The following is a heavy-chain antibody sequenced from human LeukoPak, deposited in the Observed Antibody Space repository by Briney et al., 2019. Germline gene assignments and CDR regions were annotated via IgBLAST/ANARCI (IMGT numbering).Heavy chain of an antibody. CDR1: GFTFSSYA. CDR2: ISGGGGST. Sequence: PGRSLRLSCAASGFTFSSYAMSWVRQAPGKGLEWVSAISGGGGSTYYADSVKGRFTISRDNSKNTLYLQMNSLRAEDTAVYYCAKVRSLIVVVIYFDYWGQGTLVTVSS. V-gene: IGHV3-23*01. D-gene: IGHD3-22*01. J-gene: IGHJ4*02. CDR3: AKVRSLIVVVIYFDY.